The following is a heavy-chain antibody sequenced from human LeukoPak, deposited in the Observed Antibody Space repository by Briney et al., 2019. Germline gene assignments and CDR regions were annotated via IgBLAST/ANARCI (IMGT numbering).Heavy chain of an antibody. V-gene: IGHV4-4*07. CDR1: GGSXSSYY. D-gene: IGHD5-12*01. CDR2: IYTSGST. CDR3: ARGVRLRDAFDI. J-gene: IGHJ3*02. Sequence: EXLSLTXXVSGGSXSSYYWSWIRQPAGKGLEWIGRIYTSGSTNYNPSLKSRVTMSVDTSKNQFSLKLSSVTAADTAVYYCARGVRLRDAFDIWGQGTMVTVSS.